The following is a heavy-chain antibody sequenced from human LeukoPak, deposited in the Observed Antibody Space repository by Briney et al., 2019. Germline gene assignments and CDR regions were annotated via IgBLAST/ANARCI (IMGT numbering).Heavy chain of an antibody. V-gene: IGHV3-11*03. D-gene: IGHD4-17*01. CDR2: ISGSSGHT. CDR3: ARHLSGDDI. CDR1: GFTFSDYY. J-gene: IGHJ3*02. Sequence: GGSLRLSCAASGFTFSDYYMSWIRQAPGKGPEWVSFISGSSGHTQYGDSVKGRFTISRDNSKNTLYLQMNSLRAEDTAVYYCARHLSGDDIWGQGTMVTVSS.